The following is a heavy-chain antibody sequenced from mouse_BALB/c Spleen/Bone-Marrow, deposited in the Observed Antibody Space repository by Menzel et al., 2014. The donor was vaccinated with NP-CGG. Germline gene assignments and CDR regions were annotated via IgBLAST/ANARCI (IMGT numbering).Heavy chain of an antibody. CDR2: ISGGGSYT. J-gene: IGHJ3*01. CDR3: ARHAYYDQTEVSFVY. Sequence: EVQLVESGGGLVKPGGSLKLSCAASGFTFNNYGMSWVRQTPEKRLEWVATISGGGSYTFYPDSVKGRFTISRDNAKNDLYLQLSSLRSEDTALYYCARHAYYDQTEVSFVYWGQGTLVTVSA. D-gene: IGHD2-4*01. V-gene: IGHV5-9-2*01. CDR1: GFTFNNYG.